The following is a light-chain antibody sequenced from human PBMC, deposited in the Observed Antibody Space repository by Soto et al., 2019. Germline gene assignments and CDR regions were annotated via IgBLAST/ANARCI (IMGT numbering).Light chain of an antibody. CDR1: GSDVGGYNY. J-gene: IGLJ2*01. V-gene: IGLV2-14*01. Sequence: QSALTQPASGSGSPGQSITISCTGTGSDVGGYNYVSWYQQHPGKAPKVMIYDVSNRPSGVSNRFSGSKSGNTASLTISGLQAEDEADYYCSSYTSASTPLVFGGGTKLTVL. CDR3: SSYTSASTPLV. CDR2: DVS.